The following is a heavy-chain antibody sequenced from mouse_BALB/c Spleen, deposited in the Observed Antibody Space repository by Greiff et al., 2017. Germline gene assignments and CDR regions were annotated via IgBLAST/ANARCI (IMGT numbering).Heavy chain of an antibody. D-gene: IGHD2-1*01. J-gene: IGHJ2*01. V-gene: IGHV1-4*01. Sequence: QVQLKESGAELARPGASVKMSCKASGYTFTSYTMHWVKQRPGQGLEWIGYINPSSGYTNYNQKFKDKATLTADKSSSTAYMQLSSLTSEDSAVYYCARQDGNYVVFDYWGQGTTLTVSS. CDR3: ARQDGNYVVFDY. CDR2: INPSSGYT. CDR1: GYTFTSYT.